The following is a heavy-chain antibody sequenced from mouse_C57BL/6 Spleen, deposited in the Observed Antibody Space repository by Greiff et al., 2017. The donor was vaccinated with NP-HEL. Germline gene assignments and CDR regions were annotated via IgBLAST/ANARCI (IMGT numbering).Heavy chain of an antibody. CDR1: GYTFTEYT. J-gene: IGHJ4*01. CDR2: FYPGRGSI. V-gene: IGHV1-62-2*01. Sequence: QVQLQQSGAELVKPGASVKLSRKASGYTFTEYTINWVKKRSGQGFGWIGWFYPGRGSIKDNEKFKDKATLTADKSSSTVYMEISRVTSEDSAVYFCARHEEDAMDYWGQGTSVTVSS. CDR3: ARHEEDAMDY.